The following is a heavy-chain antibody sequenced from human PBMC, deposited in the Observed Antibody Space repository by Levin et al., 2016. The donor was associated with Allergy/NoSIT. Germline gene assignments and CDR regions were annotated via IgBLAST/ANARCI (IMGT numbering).Heavy chain of an antibody. J-gene: IGHJ5*02. CDR3: AISECSGGSCYWGVHNWFDP. Sequence: SETLSLTCTVSGGSISSSSYYWGWIRQPPGKGLEWIGSIYYSGSTYYNPSLKSRVTISVDTSKNQFSLKLSSVTAADTAVYYCAISECSGGSCYWGVHNWFDPWGQGTLVTVSS. D-gene: IGHD2-15*01. CDR1: GGSISSSSYY. CDR2: IYYSGST. V-gene: IGHV4-39*01.